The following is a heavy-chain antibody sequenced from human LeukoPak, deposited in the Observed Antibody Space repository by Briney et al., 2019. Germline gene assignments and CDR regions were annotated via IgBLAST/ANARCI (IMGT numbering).Heavy chain of an antibody. Sequence: GGSLRLSCAASGFTFSNAWMSWVRQAPGKGLEWVGRIKSKTDGGTTDYAAPVKGRFTISRDDSKNTLYLQMNSLKNEDTAVYYCTTDTLGYCSSTSCYGSYYYYYYGMGVWGKGTTVTASS. J-gene: IGHJ6*04. V-gene: IGHV3-15*01. CDR2: IKSKTDGGTT. CDR3: TTDTLGYCSSTSCYGSYYYYYYGMGV. CDR1: GFTFSNAW. D-gene: IGHD2-2*01.